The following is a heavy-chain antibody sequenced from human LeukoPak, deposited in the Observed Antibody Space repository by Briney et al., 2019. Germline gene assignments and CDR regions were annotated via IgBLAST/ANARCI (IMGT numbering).Heavy chain of an antibody. CDR2: IKSKTDGGTT. CDR1: GFTFSNAW. Sequence: GGSLRLSCAASGFTFSNAWMSWVRQAPGKGLEWVGRIKSKTDGGTTDYAAPVKGRFTISSDDSKNTLYLQMNSLKTEDTAVYYCTTGYYYDSSGYLYWGQGTLVTVSS. CDR3: TTGYYYDSSGYLY. D-gene: IGHD3-22*01. V-gene: IGHV3-15*01. J-gene: IGHJ4*02.